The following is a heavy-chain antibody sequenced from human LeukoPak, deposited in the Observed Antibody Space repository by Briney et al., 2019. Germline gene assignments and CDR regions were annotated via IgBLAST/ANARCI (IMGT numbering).Heavy chain of an antibody. CDR3: ARESTRYGSWNYNWFDR. J-gene: IGHJ5*02. CDR1: GDSISNNY. Sequence: SETLSLTRTVSGDSISNNYWSWIRQTAGKGLERIGRIYTSGTTNYSPSLHSRVTMSIDTSQNYFSLKLTSVTAADTSVYYCARESTRYGSWNYNWFDRWGQGALVTVSS. V-gene: IGHV4-4*07. D-gene: IGHD3-10*01. CDR2: IYTSGTT.